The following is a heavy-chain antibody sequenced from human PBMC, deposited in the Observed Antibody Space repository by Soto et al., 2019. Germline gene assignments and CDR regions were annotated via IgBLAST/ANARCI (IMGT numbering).Heavy chain of an antibody. J-gene: IGHJ5*02. Sequence: SETLSLTCAVYGGSFSGYYWSWIRQPPGKGLEWIGEINHSGSTNYSPSLKSRVTISVDTSKNQFSLKLSSVTAADTAVYYCARVARDRYSYGFNWFDPWGQGTLVTVSS. CDR2: INHSGST. CDR1: GGSFSGYY. CDR3: ARVARDRYSYGFNWFDP. D-gene: IGHD5-18*01. V-gene: IGHV4-34*01.